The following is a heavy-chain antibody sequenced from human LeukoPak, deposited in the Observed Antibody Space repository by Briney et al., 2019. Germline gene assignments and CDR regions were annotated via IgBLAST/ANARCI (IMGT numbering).Heavy chain of an antibody. CDR2: ISARNGNT. CDR3: ARAGIAAGLYYFDY. Sequence: ASVKVSCKASGYTFTSYGISWVRQAPGQGLEWMGWISARNGNTNYAQKLQGRVTMTTDTSTSTAYMELRSLRSDDTAVYYCARAGIAAGLYYFDYWGQGTLVTVSS. J-gene: IGHJ4*02. D-gene: IGHD6-13*01. V-gene: IGHV1-18*01. CDR1: GYTFTSYG.